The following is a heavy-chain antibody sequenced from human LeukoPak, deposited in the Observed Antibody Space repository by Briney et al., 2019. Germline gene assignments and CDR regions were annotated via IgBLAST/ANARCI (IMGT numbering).Heavy chain of an antibody. CDR2: IYSGDI. V-gene: IGHV3-11*01. J-gene: IGHJ4*02. CDR3: ARGGSKTFDF. Sequence: GGSLRLSCAASGFTFNDCYMSWTRQAPGKGLEWVSTIYSGDIKYADSVKGRFTISRDNAKSSLYLQMDSLRAEDTAVYYCARGGSKTFDFWGQGTLVTVSS. CDR1: GFTFNDCY.